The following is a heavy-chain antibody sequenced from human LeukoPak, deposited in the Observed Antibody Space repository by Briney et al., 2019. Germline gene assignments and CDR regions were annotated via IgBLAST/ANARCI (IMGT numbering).Heavy chain of an antibody. CDR1: GFTFSSYA. J-gene: IGHJ3*02. Sequence: PGGSLRLSCAASGFTFSSYAMHWVRQAPGKGLEWVAVISYDGSNKYYADSVKGRFTISRDNSKNTLYLQMNSLRAEDTAVYYCASKSWELTLFDIWGQGTMVTVSS. D-gene: IGHD1-26*01. V-gene: IGHV3-30-3*01. CDR3: ASKSWELTLFDI. CDR2: ISYDGSNK.